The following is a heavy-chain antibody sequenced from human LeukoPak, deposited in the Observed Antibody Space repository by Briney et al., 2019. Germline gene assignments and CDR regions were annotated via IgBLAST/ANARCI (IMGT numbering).Heavy chain of an antibody. Sequence: SSVKVSCKASGGTFSSYAISWVRQAPGQGLEWMGGIIPIFGTANYAQKFQGRVTITADESTSTAYMELSSLRSEDTAVYYCARLNCSSTGCYSVYWNWFDPWGQGTLVTVSS. CDR3: ARLNCSSTGCYSVYWNWFDP. V-gene: IGHV1-69*01. CDR1: GGTFSSYA. D-gene: IGHD2-2*02. J-gene: IGHJ5*02. CDR2: IIPIFGTA.